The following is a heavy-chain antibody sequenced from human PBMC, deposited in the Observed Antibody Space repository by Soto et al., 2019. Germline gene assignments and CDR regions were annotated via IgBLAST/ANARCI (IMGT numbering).Heavy chain of an antibody. V-gene: IGHV3-48*03. Sequence: EVQLVESGGGLVQPGGSLRLSCAASGFAFSNYEMNWVRQAPGKGLEWVSYISLSGSTIYYADSVKGRFTISRDDAKDSLYLEMDSLRADDTAVCYCARESFSASPNFFDYWGQGTLVTFSS. CDR1: GFAFSNYE. J-gene: IGHJ4*02. D-gene: IGHD1-26*01. CDR3: ARESFSASPNFFDY. CDR2: ISLSGSTI.